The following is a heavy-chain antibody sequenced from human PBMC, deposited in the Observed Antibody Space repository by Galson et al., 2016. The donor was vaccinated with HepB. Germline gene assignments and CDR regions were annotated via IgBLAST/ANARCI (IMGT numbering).Heavy chain of an antibody. CDR3: AKDALFYGSGNYVHY. J-gene: IGHJ4*02. Sequence: SLRLSCAASGFTFSSYAMHWVRQAPGKGLEWVAVISYDGSNKYFAASVKGRFTISRDNSKNTLYLQMNSLRAEDTAVYYFAKDALFYGSGNYVHYWGQGTLVTVSS. V-gene: IGHV3-30*04. CDR2: ISYDGSNK. D-gene: IGHD3-10*01. CDR1: GFTFSSYA.